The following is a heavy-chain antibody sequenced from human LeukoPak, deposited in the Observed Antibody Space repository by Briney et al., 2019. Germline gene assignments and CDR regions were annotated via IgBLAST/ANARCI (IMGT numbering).Heavy chain of an antibody. Sequence: PSETLSLTCTVSGGSISSYYWSWIRQPPGKGLEWIGYIYYSGSTDYNPSLKSRVTISVDTSKNQFSLKLSSVTAADTAVYYCAREAGLPTGWFDPWGQGTLVTVSS. J-gene: IGHJ5*02. CDR1: GGSISSYY. CDR2: IYYSGST. V-gene: IGHV4-59*01. CDR3: AREAGLPTGWFDP.